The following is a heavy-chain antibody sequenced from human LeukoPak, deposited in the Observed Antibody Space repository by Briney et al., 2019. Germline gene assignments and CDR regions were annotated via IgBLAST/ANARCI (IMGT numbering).Heavy chain of an antibody. CDR1: GGTFSSYA. V-gene: IGHV1-69*05. J-gene: IGHJ5*02. D-gene: IGHD2-2*01. Sequence: SVKVSCKASGGTFSSYAISWVRQAPGQGLEWMGGIIPIFGTANYAQKFQGRVTITTDESTSTAYMELSSLRSEDTAVYYCARKIGYCSSTSCYFPTDNWFDPWGQGTLVTVSS. CDR2: IIPIFGTA. CDR3: ARKIGYCSSTSCYFPTDNWFDP.